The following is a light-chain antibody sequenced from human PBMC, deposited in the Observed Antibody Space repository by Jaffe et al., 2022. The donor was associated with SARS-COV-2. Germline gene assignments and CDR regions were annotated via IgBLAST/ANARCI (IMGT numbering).Light chain of an antibody. CDR1: SSDIGGYDY. CDR2: DVN. J-gene: IGLJ1*01. CDR3: SSYTATSTVYA. V-gene: IGLV2-14*03. Sequence: QSALTQPASVSGSAGQSITISCIGTSSDIGGYDYVSWYQQLPGKAPKLIIYDVNYRPSGVSNRFSGSKSGNTASLTISGLQTEDEADYYCSSYTATSTVYAFGSGTKVTVL.